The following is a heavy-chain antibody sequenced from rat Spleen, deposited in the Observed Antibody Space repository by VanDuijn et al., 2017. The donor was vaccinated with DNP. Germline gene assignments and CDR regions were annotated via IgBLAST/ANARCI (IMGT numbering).Heavy chain of an antibody. J-gene: IGHJ4*01. V-gene: IGHV5S13*01. Sequence: EVQLVETGGGLVQPGRSLKLSCAASGFTFSKYGMAWVRQAPTKGLEWVASISTSGEYTHYRDSVKGRFTISRNNAENALHLQMDSMRSEDTATYYCTRPRGSYGGYRMDAWGQGTSVSVSS. CDR3: TRPRGSYGGYRMDA. CDR1: GFTFSKYG. CDR2: ISTSGEYT. D-gene: IGHD1-11*01.